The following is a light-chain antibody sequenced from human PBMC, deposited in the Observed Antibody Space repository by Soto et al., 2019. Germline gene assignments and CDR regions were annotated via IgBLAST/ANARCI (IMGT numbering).Light chain of an antibody. V-gene: IGLV6-57*04. CDR3: QSYDSSTLV. J-gene: IGLJ2*01. CDR2: EDN. CDR1: SGSIASNY. Sequence: NFMLTQPHSVSESPGKTVTISCTRSSGSIASNYVQWYQQRPGSAPTTVIYEDNQRPSGVPDRFSGSIDSSSNSASLTISGLKTEDEADYYCQSYDSSTLVFGGGTKLTGL.